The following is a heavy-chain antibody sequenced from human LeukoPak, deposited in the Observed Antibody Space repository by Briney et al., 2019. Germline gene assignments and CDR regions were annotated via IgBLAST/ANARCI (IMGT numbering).Heavy chain of an antibody. CDR1: GFTFSSYT. CDR2: ISYDGSNK. V-gene: IGHV3-30*04. J-gene: IGHJ3*02. CDR3: TREKGIMVREMALDI. Sequence: PGGSLRLSCAASGFTFSSYTMHWVRQPPGKGLEWVAVISYDGSNKYYADSVKGRFTISRDNSKNTLYLQMNSLRAEDTAVYYCTREKGIMVREMALDIWGQGTMVTVSS. D-gene: IGHD3-10*01.